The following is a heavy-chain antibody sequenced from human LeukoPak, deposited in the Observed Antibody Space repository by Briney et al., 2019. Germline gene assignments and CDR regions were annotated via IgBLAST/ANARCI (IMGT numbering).Heavy chain of an antibody. Sequence: GGSLRLSCAASGFTFSSYWMSWVRQAPGKGLEWVANIKQDGSEKYYVDSVKGRFTISRDNAKNSLYLQINSLRAEDTAVYYCARDLRPYYYGSGSYFWVQGTLVTVSS. J-gene: IGHJ4*02. D-gene: IGHD3-10*01. CDR3: ARDLRPYYYGSGSYF. CDR1: GFTFSSYW. V-gene: IGHV3-7*01. CDR2: IKQDGSEK.